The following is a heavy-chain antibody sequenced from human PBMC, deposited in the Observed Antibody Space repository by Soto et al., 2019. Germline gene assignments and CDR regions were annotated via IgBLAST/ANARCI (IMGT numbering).Heavy chain of an antibody. V-gene: IGHV4-39*01. CDR3: ARRDYGDDRFDD. CDR1: GGSISSSGYY. J-gene: IGHJ4*02. Sequence: SETLSLTCTVSGGSISSSGYYWGWIRQPPGKGLEWIGSIYYSGSTYYNPSLKSRVTISVDTSKNQFSLKLSSVTAADTAVYYCARRDYGDDRFDDWGQGTLVTVSS. D-gene: IGHD4-17*01. CDR2: IYYSGST.